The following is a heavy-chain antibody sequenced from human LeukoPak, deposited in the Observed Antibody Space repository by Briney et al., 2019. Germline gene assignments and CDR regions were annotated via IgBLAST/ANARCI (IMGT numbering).Heavy chain of an antibody. CDR3: ARDVEYSYGYEYYYYGMDV. J-gene: IGHJ6*02. CDR2: IKQDGSEK. Sequence: GGCLRLSCAASGFTFSSYWMSWVRQAPGKGLEWVANIKQDGSEKYYVDSVKGRFTISRDNAKNSLYLQMNSLRAEDTAVYYCARDVEYSYGYEYYYYGMDVWGQGTTVTVSS. D-gene: IGHD5-18*01. CDR1: GFTFSSYW. V-gene: IGHV3-7*01.